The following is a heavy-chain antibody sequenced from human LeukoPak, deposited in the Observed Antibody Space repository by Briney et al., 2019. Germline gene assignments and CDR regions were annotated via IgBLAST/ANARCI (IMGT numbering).Heavy chain of an antibody. CDR1: GFTFSSYW. CDR2: IKQDGSEK. V-gene: IGHV3-7*01. J-gene: IGHJ4*02. D-gene: IGHD5-18*01. Sequence: GGSLRLSCAASGFTFSSYWMSWVRQAPGKGLEWVANIKQDGSEKYYVDSVKGRFTISRDNAENSLYLQLNSLRAEDTAVYYCARDRWGYSYGGDWGQGTLVTVSS. CDR3: ARDRWGYSYGGD.